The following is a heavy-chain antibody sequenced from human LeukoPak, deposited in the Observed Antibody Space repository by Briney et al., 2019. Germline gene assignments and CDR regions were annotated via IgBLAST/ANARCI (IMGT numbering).Heavy chain of an antibody. CDR1: GFTFSSYE. Sequence: GSLRLSCAASGFTFSSYEMNWIRQPPGKGLEWIGEINHSGSTNYNPSLKSRVTISVDTSKNQFSLKLSSVTAADTAVYYCARHRASPSGLDYWGQGTLVTVSS. V-gene: IGHV4-34*01. D-gene: IGHD1-14*01. J-gene: IGHJ4*02. CDR2: INHSGST. CDR3: ARHRASPSGLDY.